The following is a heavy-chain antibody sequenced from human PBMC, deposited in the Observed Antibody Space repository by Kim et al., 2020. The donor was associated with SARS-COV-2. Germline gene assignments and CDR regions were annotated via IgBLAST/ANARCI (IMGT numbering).Heavy chain of an antibody. CDR3: ARGYNILTGYLTPDY. V-gene: IGHV3-30*04. Sequence: GGSLRLSCAASGFTFSSYAMHWVRQAPGKGLEWVAVISYDGSNKYYADSVKGRFTISRDNSKNTLYLQMNSLRAEDTAVYYCARGYNILTGYLTPDYWGQRTVVTVPS. D-gene: IGHD3-9*01. J-gene: IGHJ4*02. CDR2: ISYDGSNK. CDR1: GFTFSSYA.